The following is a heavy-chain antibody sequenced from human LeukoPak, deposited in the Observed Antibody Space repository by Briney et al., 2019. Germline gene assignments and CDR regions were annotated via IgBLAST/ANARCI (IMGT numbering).Heavy chain of an antibody. J-gene: IGHJ3*02. CDR1: GFTFRNYW. Sequence: GGSLRLSCAASGFTFRNYWMHWVRQSPGKGLVWVSRINSEVSTTNYGDSVKGRFTISRDNATNTLYLQMNSLRAEDTAVYYCARVGYAFDIWGQGTMVTVSS. CDR3: ARVGYAFDI. CDR2: INSEVSTT. V-gene: IGHV3-74*01.